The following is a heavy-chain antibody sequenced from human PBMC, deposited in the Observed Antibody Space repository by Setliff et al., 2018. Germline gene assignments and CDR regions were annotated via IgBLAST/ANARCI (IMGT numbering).Heavy chain of an antibody. D-gene: IGHD4-4*01. CDR2: IYYSGTT. Sequence: PSETLSLTCTVSGGSISSSSYYWGWIRQPPGKGLEWIGYIYYSGTTNYSPSLKSRVTISIDMSKNQFSLKLNSVTAADTAVYYCARGAYIGLDYWGQGTLVTVSS. J-gene: IGHJ4*02. CDR3: ARGAYIGLDY. CDR1: GGSISSSSYY. V-gene: IGHV4-61*05.